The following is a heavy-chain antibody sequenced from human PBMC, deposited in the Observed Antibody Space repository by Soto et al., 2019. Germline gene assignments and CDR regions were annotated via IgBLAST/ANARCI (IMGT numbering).Heavy chain of an antibody. CDR1: GFAFDNAW. Sequence: GGSLRLSCAASGFAFDNAWINWVRQAPGKGLEWVGRIKSKTDGGTTDFAAPVRGRFAISRDDSKNMVYMQMNSLKTEDTAVYYCTTDSYITMIVVCFDYWGHGTLVTVSS. CDR3: TTDSYITMIVVCFDY. V-gene: IGHV3-15*07. D-gene: IGHD3-22*01. CDR2: IKSKTDGGTT. J-gene: IGHJ4*01.